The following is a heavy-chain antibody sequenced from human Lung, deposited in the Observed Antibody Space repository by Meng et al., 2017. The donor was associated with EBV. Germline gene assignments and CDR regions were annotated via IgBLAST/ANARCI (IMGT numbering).Heavy chain of an antibody. CDR2: IYHGVNI. V-gene: IGHV4-30-2*01. D-gene: IGHD3-10*01. Sequence: QVHLQESGSGLVRPSQTLSLTCAVSGDSITSGDYSWTWIRQPPGKGLEWIGYIYHGVNIYYTPSLRGRVTISVDKSRNQFSLKLTSVSAADTAVYYCVRDTRRGGGWFDPWGQGTLVTVSS. J-gene: IGHJ5*02. CDR1: GDSITSGDYS. CDR3: VRDTRRGGGWFDP.